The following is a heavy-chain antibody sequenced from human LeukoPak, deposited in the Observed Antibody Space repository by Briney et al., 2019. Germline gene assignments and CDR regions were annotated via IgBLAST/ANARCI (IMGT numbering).Heavy chain of an antibody. D-gene: IGHD4-11*01. CDR3: ARDLFRSNDY. CDR1: GLTFSSNW. Sequence: GGSLRLSCAASGLTFSSNWMTWVRQAPGKGLEWVANIKHDGSETYYVDSVKGRFTISRDNAKNSLYLEMNSLRAEDTAVYYCARDLFRSNDYWGQGTLVNVSS. CDR2: IKHDGSET. V-gene: IGHV3-7*03. J-gene: IGHJ4*02.